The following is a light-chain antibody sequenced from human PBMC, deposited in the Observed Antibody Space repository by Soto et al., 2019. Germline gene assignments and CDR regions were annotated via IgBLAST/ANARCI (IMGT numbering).Light chain of an antibody. CDR2: AAS. CDR3: QHLNSDPFT. V-gene: IGKV1-9*01. CDR1: QGIRAY. Sequence: IQLTQSPSSLSASVGDRVSITCRASQGIRAYLAWYKQQPGKAPKLLSYAASPLQSGVPSRFSGSGSGTDFTLTISSLQPEEFATYYCQHLNSDPFTFGPGTKVDIK. J-gene: IGKJ3*01.